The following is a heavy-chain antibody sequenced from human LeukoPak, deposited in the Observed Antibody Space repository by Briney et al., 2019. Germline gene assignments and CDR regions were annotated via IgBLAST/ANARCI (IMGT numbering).Heavy chain of an antibody. CDR2: FNPEDGET. D-gene: IGHD4-17*01. V-gene: IGHV1-24*01. CDR3: ATEIVGYGDVHYFDS. CDR1: VYTLTEIS. Sequence: GASVNVSCKISVYTLTEISMHWVRQAPGQGLEWMGGFNPEDGETIYARSFQGRLTVTEDTSTDTAYMELSSLRSEDTAMYYCATEIVGYGDVHYFDSWGQGTLVTVSS. J-gene: IGHJ4*02.